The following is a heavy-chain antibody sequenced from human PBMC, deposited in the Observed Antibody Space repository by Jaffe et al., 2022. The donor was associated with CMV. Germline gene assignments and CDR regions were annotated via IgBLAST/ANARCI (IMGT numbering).Heavy chain of an antibody. Sequence: QVQLQESGPGLVKPSETLSLTCTVSGGSISSYYWSWIRQPPGKGLEWIGYIYYSGSTNYNPSLKSRVTISVDTSKNQFSLKLSSVTAADTAVYYCARGLRLGYGDYTYYFDYWGQGTLVTVSS. V-gene: IGHV4-59*01. D-gene: IGHD4-17*01. CDR2: IYYSGST. CDR1: GGSISSYY. J-gene: IGHJ4*02. CDR3: ARGLRLGYGDYTYYFDY.